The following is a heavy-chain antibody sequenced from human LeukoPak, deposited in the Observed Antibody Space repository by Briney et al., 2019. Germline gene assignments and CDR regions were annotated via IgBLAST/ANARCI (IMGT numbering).Heavy chain of an antibody. D-gene: IGHD6-13*01. J-gene: IGHJ6*02. CDR1: GYTFTSYD. V-gene: IGHV1-8*01. CDR2: MNPNSGNT. Sequence: ASVNVSCKASGYTFTSYDINWVRQATGQGLEWMGWMNPNSGNTGYAQKFQGRVTMTRNTSISTAYMELSSLRSEDTAVYYCARYLHSSSWTSYYYYGMDVWGQGTTVTVSS. CDR3: ARYLHSSSWTSYYYYGMDV.